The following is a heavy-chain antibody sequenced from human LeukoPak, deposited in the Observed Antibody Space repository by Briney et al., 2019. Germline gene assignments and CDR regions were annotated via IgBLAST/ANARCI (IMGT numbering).Heavy chain of an antibody. CDR3: ARSLDYYGSGRGGFDY. CDR1: GFTFSSYA. V-gene: IGHV3-64*01. Sequence: GGSLRLSCAASGFTFSSYAMHWVRQAPGKGLEYVSAISSNGGSTYYANSVTGRFTISRDNSKNTLYLQMGSLRAEDMAVYYCARSLDYYGSGRGGFDYWGQGTLVTVSS. J-gene: IGHJ4*02. D-gene: IGHD3-10*01. CDR2: ISSNGGST.